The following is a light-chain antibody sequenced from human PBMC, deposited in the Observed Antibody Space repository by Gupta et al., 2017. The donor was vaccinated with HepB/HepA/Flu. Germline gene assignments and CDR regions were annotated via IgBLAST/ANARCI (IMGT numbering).Light chain of an antibody. V-gene: IGKV1-5*03. CDR1: QSISGW. CDR2: KAS. J-gene: IGKJ4*01. Sequence: DTQMTQSPATLSASVGDRVTVTCRASQSISGWLAWYQQKPGKAPKLLIHKASSLESGVPSRFSGSGSGTEFTLTISSLQPDDFAIYFCQQEVNSPITFGRGTKVDI. CDR3: QQEVNSPIT.